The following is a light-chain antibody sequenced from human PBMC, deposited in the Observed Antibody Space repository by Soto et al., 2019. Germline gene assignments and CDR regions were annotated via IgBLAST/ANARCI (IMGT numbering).Light chain of an antibody. Sequence: DIQMTQSPSSLSASVGDRVTITCRASQGIRKDLGWYQQKPGKAPKRLIYAASSLQSGVPSRFSGSGSGTEFTLTTSSLQPADFATYYCLQHNSYPYTFGQGTKLEIK. CDR1: QGIRKD. CDR2: AAS. J-gene: IGKJ2*01. V-gene: IGKV1-17*01. CDR3: LQHNSYPYT.